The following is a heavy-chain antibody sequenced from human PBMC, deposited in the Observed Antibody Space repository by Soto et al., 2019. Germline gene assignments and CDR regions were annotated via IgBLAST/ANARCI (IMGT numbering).Heavy chain of an antibody. CDR3: ARDLGTMVRGVVVYYYAMDV. CDR2: INPVTGDT. Sequence: QVHLVQSGAEVKKPGASVKVSCKASGYTFTSYVIHWMRQAPGPSLEWMGWINPVTGDTKYSQKFQGRVTIARDTSASAAYMELSGLRSEDTAVYDCARDLGTMVRGVVVYYYAMDVWGQGTTVTVSS. D-gene: IGHD3-10*01. V-gene: IGHV1-3*01. CDR1: GYTFTSYV. J-gene: IGHJ6*02.